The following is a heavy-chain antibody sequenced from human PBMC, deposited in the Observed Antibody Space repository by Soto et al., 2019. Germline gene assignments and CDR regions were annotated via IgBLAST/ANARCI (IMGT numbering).Heavy chain of an antibody. CDR1: WGSILNYD. CDR3: ARSAFDI. J-gene: IGHJ3*02. V-gene: IGHV4-59*01. D-gene: IGHD3-3*02. Sequence: EPLSVRKSGSWGSILNYDWRWIRQPTGKGLEWIGYNYNSGSTNYNPSLKSRVTISVDTSKNQFSLHLSSVTVADKAVFYCARSAFDIWAQGT. CDR2: NYNSGST.